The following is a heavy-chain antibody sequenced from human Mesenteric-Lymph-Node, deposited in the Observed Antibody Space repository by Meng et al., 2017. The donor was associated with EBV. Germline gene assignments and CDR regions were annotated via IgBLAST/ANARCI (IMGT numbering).Heavy chain of an antibody. J-gene: IGHJ5*02. D-gene: IGHD3-9*01. CDR1: GYTFIAYY. CDR3: VRDHRTLTGSLDP. CDR2: INPNSGGT. V-gene: IGHV1-2*06. Sequence: QVQLGQARGKVKKPGASVKVSCKASGYTFIAYYMHWVRQAAGQGLEWMGRINPNSGGTNYAEKCQDRVTMTRDTSISTVYMELSGLRSDDTAVYYCVRDHRTLTGSLDPWGQGTLVTVSS.